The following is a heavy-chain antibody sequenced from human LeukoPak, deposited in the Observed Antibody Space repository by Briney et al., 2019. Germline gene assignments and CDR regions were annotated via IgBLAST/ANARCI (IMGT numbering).Heavy chain of an antibody. J-gene: IGHJ4*02. CDR2: INHSGST. CDR3: ARDDRGYSYGYADY. CDR1: GGSFSGYY. Sequence: SETLSLTCAVYGGSFSGYYWSWIRQPPGKGLEWIGEINHSGSTNYNPSLKSRVTISVDTSKNQFSLKLSSVTAADTAVYYCARDDRGYSYGYADYWGQGTLVTVSS. V-gene: IGHV4-34*01. D-gene: IGHD5-18*01.